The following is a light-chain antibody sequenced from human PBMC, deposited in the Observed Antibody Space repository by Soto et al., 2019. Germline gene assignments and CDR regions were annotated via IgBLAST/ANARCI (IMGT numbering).Light chain of an antibody. J-gene: IGLJ2*01. Sequence: QSALTQPASASGSPGQSVTISCTGTSSDVGGYNYVSWYQQYPGKAPKLMIYEVTNRPSGVPNRFSGSKSGNTASLTISGLQAEDEADYYCSSYTGSNNLVVFGGGTKLTVL. CDR2: EVT. CDR3: SSYTGSNNLVV. V-gene: IGLV2-8*01. CDR1: SSDVGGYNY.